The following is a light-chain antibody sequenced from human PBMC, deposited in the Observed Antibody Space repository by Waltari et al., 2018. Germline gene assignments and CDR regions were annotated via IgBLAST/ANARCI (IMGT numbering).Light chain of an antibody. J-gene: IGKJ5*01. CDR2: QVS. CDR3: MQGTHWPPIT. CDR1: QILVYSDGNTH. Sequence: DVMKTQSPLSLPVTLGQPASISCRSSQILVYSDGNTHLNLFQHRPGQSPRLLIYQVSNRDSGVSDRFRGSGSGTDFKLKISMVEAEDVGVYYCMQGTHWPPITFGQGTRLEIK. V-gene: IGKV2-30*01.